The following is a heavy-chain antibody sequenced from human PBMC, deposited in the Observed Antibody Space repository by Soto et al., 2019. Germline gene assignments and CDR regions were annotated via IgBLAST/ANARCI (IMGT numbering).Heavy chain of an antibody. D-gene: IGHD6-19*01. CDR3: ARRYGWLYFDY. CDR2: IFYSGST. CDR1: GESISSSNYF. V-gene: IGHV4-39*01. Sequence: SETLSLTCTVSGESISSSNYFWGWIRQPPGKGLEWIGTIFYSGSTYYNPSLKSRVTISVDTSKNQFSLRLISVTAADTALYYCARRYGWLYFDYWGQGSLVTVSS. J-gene: IGHJ4*02.